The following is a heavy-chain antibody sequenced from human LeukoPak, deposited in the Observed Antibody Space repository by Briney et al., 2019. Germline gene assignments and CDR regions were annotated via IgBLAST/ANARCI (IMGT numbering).Heavy chain of an antibody. V-gene: IGHV3-9*01. J-gene: IGHJ4*02. D-gene: IGHD1-26*01. CDR2: ISWNSGSI. CDR3: AKAGAVPGGDLYYFDY. Sequence: QSGGSLRLSCAASGFTFDDYAMHWVRQAPGKGLEWVSGISWNSGSIGYADSVKGRFTISRDNAKNSLYLQMNSLRAEDTALYYCAKAGAVPGGDLYYFDYWGQGTLVTVSS. CDR1: GFTFDDYA.